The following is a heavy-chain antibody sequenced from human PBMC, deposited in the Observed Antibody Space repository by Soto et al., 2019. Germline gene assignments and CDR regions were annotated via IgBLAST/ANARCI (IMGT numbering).Heavy chain of an antibody. CDR1: GFTFSSYA. CDR2: ISGSGGST. D-gene: IGHD2-21*01. V-gene: IGHV3-23*01. J-gene: IGHJ4*02. Sequence: PGGSLRLSCAASGFTFSSYAMSWVRQAPGKGLEWVSAISGSGGSTYYADSVKGRFTISRDNSKNTLYLQMNSLRAEDTAVYYYGDYRKVIADRTHDLRGQGTPVPV. CDR3: GDYRKVIADRTHDL.